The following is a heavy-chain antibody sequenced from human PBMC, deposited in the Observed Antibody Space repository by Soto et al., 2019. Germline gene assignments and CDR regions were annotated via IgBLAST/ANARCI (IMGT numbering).Heavy chain of an antibody. CDR1: GFTSSSYA. V-gene: IGHV3-64D*06. D-gene: IGHD2-21*02. CDR2: ITSNGGST. Sequence: PGGSLRLSCSVSGFTSSSYAMHRVRQAPGKGLEYVSAITSNGGSTYYADSVKGRFTISRDNSKNTLYLQMSSLRAEDTAVYYCVKDRELVEVTPAYYFDYWGQGTLVTVSS. J-gene: IGHJ4*02. CDR3: VKDRELVEVTPAYYFDY.